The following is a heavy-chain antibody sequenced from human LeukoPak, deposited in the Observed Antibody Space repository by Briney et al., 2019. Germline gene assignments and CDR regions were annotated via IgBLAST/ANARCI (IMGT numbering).Heavy chain of an antibody. V-gene: IGHV3-48*03. J-gene: IGHJ5*02. CDR1: GFTFSSYE. CDR3: ARGPRLGDFWSTWFDP. Sequence: GGSLRLSCAASGFTFSSYEMNWVRQAPGKGLEWVSYISSSGSTIYYADSVKGRFTISRDNAKNSLYLQMNSLRAEDTAVYYCARGPRLGDFWSTWFDPWGQGTLVTVSS. D-gene: IGHD3-3*01. CDR2: ISSSGSTI.